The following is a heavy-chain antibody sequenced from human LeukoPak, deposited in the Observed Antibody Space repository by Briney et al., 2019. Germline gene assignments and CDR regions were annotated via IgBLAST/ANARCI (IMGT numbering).Heavy chain of an antibody. Sequence: ETLSLTCAVYGGSFSGHYWSWVRQAPGKGLEWVSAISGSGGSTYYADSVKGRFTISRDNSKNTLYLQMNSLRAEDTAVYYCAKSGSSGYYSWVDYWGQGTLVTVSS. CDR2: ISGSGGST. J-gene: IGHJ4*02. CDR3: AKSGSSGYYSWVDY. D-gene: IGHD3-22*01. V-gene: IGHV3-23*01. CDR1: GGSFSGHY.